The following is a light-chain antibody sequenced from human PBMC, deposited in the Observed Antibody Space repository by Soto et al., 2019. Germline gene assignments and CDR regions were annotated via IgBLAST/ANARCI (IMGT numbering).Light chain of an antibody. CDR2: GAS. Sequence: EIVMTQSPATLSFSPGERATLSCRASQSVSSNLAWYQQKPGQAPRLLIYGASTRATGIPARFSGSGSGTDFTLTISRLEPEDFAVYYCQQYGSSGTFGQGTKVDIK. V-gene: IGKV3-20*01. CDR1: QSVSSN. CDR3: QQYGSSGT. J-gene: IGKJ1*01.